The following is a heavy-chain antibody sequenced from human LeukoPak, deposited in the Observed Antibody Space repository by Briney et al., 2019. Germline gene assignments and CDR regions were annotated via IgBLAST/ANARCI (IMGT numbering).Heavy chain of an antibody. Sequence: GGSLRLSCAASGFTFSSYGMHWVRQAPGKGLEWVAVISYDGSNKYYADSVKGRFTISRDNSKNSLYLQMNSLRTEDTALYYCAKGTGRSTLNWFDPWGQGTLVTVSS. V-gene: IGHV3-30*18. D-gene: IGHD1-14*01. CDR2: ISYDGSNK. CDR1: GFTFSSYG. CDR3: AKGTGRSTLNWFDP. J-gene: IGHJ5*02.